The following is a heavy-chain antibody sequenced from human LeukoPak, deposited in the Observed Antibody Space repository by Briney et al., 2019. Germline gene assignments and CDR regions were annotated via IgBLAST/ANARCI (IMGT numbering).Heavy chain of an antibody. CDR2: ISSSSSTI. CDR1: GFTLSSYS. Sequence: PGGSLRLSCAASGFTLSSYSMNRVRQAPGKGLEWVSYISSSSSTISYADSVKRRFTISRDNAKNSLYLQMNSLSAEDTAVYYCAREFARRGFDIWGQGTMVTVSS. CDR3: AREFARRGFDI. J-gene: IGHJ3*02. V-gene: IGHV3-48*04. D-gene: IGHD3-10*01.